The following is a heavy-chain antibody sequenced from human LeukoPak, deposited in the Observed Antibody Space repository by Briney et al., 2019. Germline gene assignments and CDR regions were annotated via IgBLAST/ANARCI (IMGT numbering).Heavy chain of an antibody. J-gene: IGHJ4*02. CDR1: GFTFSSYA. Sequence: QPGGSLRLSCAASGFTFSSYAMSWVRQAPGKGLEWVSAISGSGGSTYYADSVKGRFTISRDNSKNTLYLQMTSLRAEDTAVYYCAKVKYYYDSSGYGLDYWGQGTLVTVSS. CDR2: ISGSGGST. D-gene: IGHD3-22*01. CDR3: AKVKYYYDSSGYGLDY. V-gene: IGHV3-23*01.